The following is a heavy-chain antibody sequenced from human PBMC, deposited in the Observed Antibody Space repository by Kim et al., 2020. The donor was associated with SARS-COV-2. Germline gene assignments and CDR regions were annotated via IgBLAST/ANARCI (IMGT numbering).Heavy chain of an antibody. D-gene: IGHD6-13*01. J-gene: IGHJ4*02. CDR1: GYTLTELS. V-gene: IGHV1-24*01. CDR3: ATDRTYSSSWYYFDY. CDR2: FDPEDGET. Sequence: ASVKVSCKVSGYTLTELSMHWVRQAPGKGLEWMGGFDPEDGETIYAQKSQGRVTMTEDTSTDTAYMELSSLRSEDTAVYYCATDRTYSSSWYYFDYWGQGTLVTVSS.